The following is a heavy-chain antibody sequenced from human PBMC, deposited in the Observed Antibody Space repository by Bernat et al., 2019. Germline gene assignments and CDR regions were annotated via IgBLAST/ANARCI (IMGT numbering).Heavy chain of an antibody. V-gene: IGHV3-30*03. CDR1: GFTFSSYG. CDR2: ISYDGSNK. D-gene: IGHD5-18*01. J-gene: IGHJ6*02. CDR3: ARDLVDTAMVGKSYYYYGMDV. Sequence: QMHLVESGGGVVQPGRSLRLSCAASGFTFSSYGMHWVRQAPGKGLEWVAVISYDGSNKYYADSVKGRFTISRDNSKNTLYLQMNSLRAEDTAVYYCARDLVDTAMVGKSYYYYGMDVWGQGTTVTVSS.